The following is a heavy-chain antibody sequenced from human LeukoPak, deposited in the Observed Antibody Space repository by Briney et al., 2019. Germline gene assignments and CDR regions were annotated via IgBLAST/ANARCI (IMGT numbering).Heavy chain of an antibody. CDR2: ISSSGNTI. Sequence: PGGSLRLSCAASRFTFSDYYMSWIRQAPGKGLEWISYISSSGNTIYYADSVKGRFTISRDNAKISLHLQMNSLRAEDTAVYYCARLGSGYSLDYWGQGTLVTVSS. V-gene: IGHV3-11*01. CDR3: ARLGSGYSLDY. CDR1: RFTFSDYY. D-gene: IGHD3-22*01. J-gene: IGHJ4*02.